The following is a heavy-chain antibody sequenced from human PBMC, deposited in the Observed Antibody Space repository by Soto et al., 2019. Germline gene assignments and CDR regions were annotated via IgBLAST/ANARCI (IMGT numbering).Heavy chain of an antibody. J-gene: IGHJ5*02. CDR3: ARAGSWYDNWFDP. CDR1: GFTFSSYE. D-gene: IGHD6-13*01. V-gene: IGHV3-48*03. Sequence: EVQLVESGGGLVQPGGSLRLSCAASGFTFSSYEMNWVRQAPGKGLEWVSYISSSGSTIYYADSVKGRFTISRDNAKNSLYLQMNSLRAEVTAVYYCARAGSWYDNWFDPWGQGTLVTVSS. CDR2: ISSSGSTI.